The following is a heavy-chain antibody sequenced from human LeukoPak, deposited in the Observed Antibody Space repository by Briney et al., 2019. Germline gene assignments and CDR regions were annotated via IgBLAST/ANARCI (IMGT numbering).Heavy chain of an antibody. D-gene: IGHD5-12*01. CDR1: GGSISSYY. Sequence: SETLSLTCTVSGGSISSYYWSWIRQPPGKGLEWIGHIYSSGFTKYNPSLRSRVTISVDTSKNQSSLKLTSVTAADTAVYYCARNWYGGYAWFDPWGQGTLVTVSA. V-gene: IGHV4-59*01. CDR2: IYSSGFT. J-gene: IGHJ5*02. CDR3: ARNWYGGYAWFDP.